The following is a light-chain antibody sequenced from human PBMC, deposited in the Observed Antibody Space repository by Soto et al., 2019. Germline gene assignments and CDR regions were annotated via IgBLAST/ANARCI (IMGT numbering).Light chain of an antibody. Sequence: QSALTQPASVSGSPGQSITISCTGTSSDVGGYNYVSWYQQHPGEAPKLMIYEVSNRPSGASNRFSGSKSGNTASLTISGLQAEDEAHYYCSSYTSSSTLLYVFGTGTKLTVL. CDR1: SSDVGGYNY. V-gene: IGLV2-14*01. J-gene: IGLJ1*01. CDR3: SSYTSSSTLLYV. CDR2: EVS.